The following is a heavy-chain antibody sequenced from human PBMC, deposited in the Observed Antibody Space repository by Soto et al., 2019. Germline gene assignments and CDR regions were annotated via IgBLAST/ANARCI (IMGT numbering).Heavy chain of an antibody. J-gene: IGHJ3*02. CDR2: ISGSGGGT. CDR1: RFTFSSYA. V-gene: IGHV3-23*01. Sequence: GGSLRLSCAASRFTFSSYAMSWVRQAPGKGLEWVSAISGSGGGTYYADSVKGRFTISRDNSKNTLYLQMNSLRAEDTAVYYCAKDRLAYCGGDCYWADAFDIWGQGTMVTVSS. CDR3: AKDRLAYCGGDCYWADAFDI. D-gene: IGHD2-21*02.